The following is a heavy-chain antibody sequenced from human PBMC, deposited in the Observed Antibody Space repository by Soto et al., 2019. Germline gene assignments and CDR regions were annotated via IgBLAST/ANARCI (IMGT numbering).Heavy chain of an antibody. V-gene: IGHV3-23*01. Sequence: VGSLRLSCAASGFTFSSYAMSWVRQAPGKGLEWVSAISGSGGSTYYADSVKGRFTISRDNSKNTLYLQMNSLRAEDTAVYYCAKGYYYDSSGYFFDYWGQGTLVTVSS. CDR2: ISGSGGST. CDR1: GFTFSSYA. J-gene: IGHJ4*02. CDR3: AKGYYYDSSGYFFDY. D-gene: IGHD3-22*01.